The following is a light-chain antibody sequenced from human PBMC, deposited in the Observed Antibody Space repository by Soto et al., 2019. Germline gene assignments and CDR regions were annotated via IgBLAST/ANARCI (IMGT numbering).Light chain of an antibody. CDR3: QSSDSRLSGSDV. Sequence: QSLLTRPPSVSGAPGQRVTISCTGSVSNIGAGYHVHWYQQLPGAAPKLLIFGDSNRPSGVPDRFSGSKSGTSASLAITGLQADDEADYYCQSSDSRLSGSDVFGTGTKVNVL. CDR2: GDS. J-gene: IGLJ1*01. CDR1: VSNIGAGYH. V-gene: IGLV1-40*01.